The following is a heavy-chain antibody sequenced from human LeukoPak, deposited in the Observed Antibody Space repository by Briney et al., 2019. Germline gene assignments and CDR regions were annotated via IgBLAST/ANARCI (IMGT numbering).Heavy chain of an antibody. J-gene: IGHJ4*02. CDR1: GFTFSSYA. D-gene: IGHD3-9*01. CDR3: ARGPILTSYVDY. Sequence: GGSLRLSCAASGFTFSSYAMHWVRQAPGKGLEWVAVISYDGSNKYYADSVKGRFTISRDNSKNTLYLQMNSLRAEDTAVYYCARGPILTSYVDYWGQGTLVTASS. V-gene: IGHV3-30*04. CDR2: ISYDGSNK.